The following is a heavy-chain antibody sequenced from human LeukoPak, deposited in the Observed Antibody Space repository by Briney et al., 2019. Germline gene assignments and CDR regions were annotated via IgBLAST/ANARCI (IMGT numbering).Heavy chain of an antibody. D-gene: IGHD3-10*01. CDR1: GYAFSNYG. V-gene: IGHV1-18*01. Sequence: GASVKVSCKASGYAFSNYGISWVRQAPGQGLEWMAWISAYNGNTNCAQKFQGRVTMTTDTPTSTAYMELRSLRSDDTAVYYCARDLRPSDYYYYMVVSGKGTTVTVSS. CDR3: ARDLRPSDYYYYMVV. J-gene: IGHJ6*03. CDR2: ISAYNGNT.